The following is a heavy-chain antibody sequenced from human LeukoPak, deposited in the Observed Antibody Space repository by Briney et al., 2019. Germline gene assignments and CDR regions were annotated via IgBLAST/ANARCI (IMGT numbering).Heavy chain of an antibody. CDR2: IYYSGST. CDR1: GGSISSSSYY. D-gene: IGHD3-10*01. Sequence: PSETLSLTCTVSGGSISSSSYYWGWIRQPPGKGLEWIGSIYYSGSTYYNPSLKSRVTISVDTSKNHFSLELNSVTAADTAVYYCAKPSNYYGSATDAFDFWGQGTMVTVSS. CDR3: AKPSNYYGSATDAFDF. V-gene: IGHV4-39*07. J-gene: IGHJ3*01.